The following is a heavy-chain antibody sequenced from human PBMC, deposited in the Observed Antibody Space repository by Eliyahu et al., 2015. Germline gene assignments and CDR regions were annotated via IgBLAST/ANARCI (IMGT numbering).Heavy chain of an antibody. Sequence: QVQLQESGPGLVKPSETLSLTCTVPGGSISSYYWSWIRQPPGKGLEWIGYIYYSGSTNYNPSLKSRVTISVDTSKNQFSLKLSSVTAADTAVYYCARLPYSSSSGRAFDIWGQGTMVTVSS. CDR3: ARLPYSSSSGRAFDI. J-gene: IGHJ3*02. V-gene: IGHV4-59*08. D-gene: IGHD6-6*01. CDR2: IYYSGST. CDR1: GGSISSYY.